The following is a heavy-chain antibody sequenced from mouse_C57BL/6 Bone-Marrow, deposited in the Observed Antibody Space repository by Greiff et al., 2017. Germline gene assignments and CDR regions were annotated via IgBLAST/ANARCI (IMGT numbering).Heavy chain of an antibody. J-gene: IGHJ3*01. CDR2: LNPGSGGT. CDR3: ARDDSAWFAY. Sequence: VQLQQSGAELVRPGTSVKVSCKASGYAFTNYLIEWVKQRPGQGLEWIGVLNPGSGGTNYNEKFKGKATLTADKSSSTAYMQLSSLTSEDSAVYFCARDDSAWFAYWGQGTLVTVSA. D-gene: IGHD2-4*01. CDR1: GYAFTNYL. V-gene: IGHV1-54*01.